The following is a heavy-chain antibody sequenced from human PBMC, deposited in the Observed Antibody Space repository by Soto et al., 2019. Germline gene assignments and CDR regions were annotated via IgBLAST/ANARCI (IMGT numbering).Heavy chain of an antibody. CDR3: ARVGSSGWSPDY. CDR1: GGSISGYY. V-gene: IGHV4-59*01. CDR2: IFYSGVT. J-gene: IGHJ4*02. Sequence: QLQLQESGPGLVKPSETPSLTCTVSGGSISGYYWTWIRQPPGKGLEWIGYIFYSGVTNYNPSLKSRVTLSVDTSKNQFSLKLRSVTAADTAVYYCARVGSSGWSPDYWGRGTLVTVSS. D-gene: IGHD6-19*01.